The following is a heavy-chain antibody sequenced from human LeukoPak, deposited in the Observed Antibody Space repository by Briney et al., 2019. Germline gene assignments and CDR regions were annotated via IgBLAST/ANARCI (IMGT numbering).Heavy chain of an antibody. D-gene: IGHD2-2*02. J-gene: IGHJ6*03. CDR2: INHSGST. CDR1: GGSISSVNYY. V-gene: IGHV4-34*01. CDR3: ARAKKGVVPAAIYYYYYMDV. Sequence: SETLSLTCTVSGGSISSVNYYWSWIRQPPGKGLEWIGEINHSGSTNYNPSLKSRVTISVDTSKNQFSLKLSSVTAADTAVYYCARAKKGVVPAAIYYYYYMDVWGKGTTVTVSS.